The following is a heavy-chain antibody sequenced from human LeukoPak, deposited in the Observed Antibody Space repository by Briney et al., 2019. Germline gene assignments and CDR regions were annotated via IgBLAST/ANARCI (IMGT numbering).Heavy chain of an antibody. Sequence: GGSLRLSCAASGFTFSSYWMTWVRQAPGKGLEWVANIKQDGSEKNYVDSVKGRFTISRDNGKNSLYLQLNSVRAEDTAVYYCARDRGGGDFWSGYHDAFDFWGQGTMVTVSS. CDR2: IKQDGSEK. CDR1: GFTFSSYW. CDR3: ARDRGGGDFWSGYHDAFDF. J-gene: IGHJ3*01. V-gene: IGHV3-7*01. D-gene: IGHD3-3*01.